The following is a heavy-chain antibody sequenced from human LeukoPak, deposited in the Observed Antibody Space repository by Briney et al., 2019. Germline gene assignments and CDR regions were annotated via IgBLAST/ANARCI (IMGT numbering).Heavy chain of an antibody. CDR1: GYSFTDYF. J-gene: IGHJ6*02. CDR2: INPNSGDT. Sequence: ASVTVSFKSSGYSFTDYFMHWVRQAPGQGLEWMGWINPNSGDTKYAQRFQGRVTMTRDTSINTAYMELRRLTSDDTAVYYCARVPSMIRGVVNYGMDVWGQGTTVTVSS. V-gene: IGHV1-2*02. D-gene: IGHD3-10*01. CDR3: ARVPSMIRGVVNYGMDV.